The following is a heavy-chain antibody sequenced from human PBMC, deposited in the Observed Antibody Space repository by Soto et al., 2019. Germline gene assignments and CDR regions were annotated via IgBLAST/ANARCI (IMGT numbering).Heavy chain of an antibody. D-gene: IGHD3-10*01. V-gene: IGHV1-18*01. CDR2: ISTYNGNT. CDR1: GCTFTSYG. CDR3: AREMVRGVGSDY. Sequence: ASVKVSCKASGCTFTSYGISWVRQAPGQGLEWMGWISTYNGNTKYAQKLQGRVTMTTDTPTSTAYMELRSLRSDDTAVFYCAREMVRGVGSDYWGQGTLVTVSS. J-gene: IGHJ4*02.